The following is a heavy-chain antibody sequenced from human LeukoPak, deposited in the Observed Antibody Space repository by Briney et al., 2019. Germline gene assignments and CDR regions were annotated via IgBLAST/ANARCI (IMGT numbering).Heavy chain of an antibody. V-gene: IGHV1-69*13. Sequence: GASVKVSCTASGGTFSSYAISWVRQAPGQGLEWMGGIIPIFGTANYAQKFQGRVTITADESTSTAYMELSSLRSEDTAVYYCAREAKYYYYYGMDVWGQGTTVTVSS. CDR3: AREAKYYYYYGMDV. J-gene: IGHJ6*02. CDR2: IIPIFGTA. CDR1: GGTFSSYA.